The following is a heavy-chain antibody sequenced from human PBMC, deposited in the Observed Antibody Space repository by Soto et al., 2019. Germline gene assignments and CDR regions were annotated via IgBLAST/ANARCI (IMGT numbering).Heavy chain of an antibody. CDR1: GFNFDDSA. D-gene: IGHD3-22*01. CDR3: AKGRSSMIVVVMDY. CDR2: ITWNSGHI. Sequence: EVQLVESEGALVQPGRSLRLSCVASGFNFDDSAMNWVRQVPGKGLEWVSGITWNSGHILYADSVKGRFTISRDNAKKSLYLELKSLRPEDTALYYCAKGRSSMIVVVMDYWGQGTPVIVSS. V-gene: IGHV3-9*01. J-gene: IGHJ4*02.